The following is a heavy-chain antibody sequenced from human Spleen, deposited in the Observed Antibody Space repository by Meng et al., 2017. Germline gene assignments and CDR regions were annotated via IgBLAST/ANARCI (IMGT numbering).Heavy chain of an antibody. CDR3: TTGRTY. J-gene: IGHJ4*02. V-gene: IGHV1-18*04. CDR1: TATFTHDG. Sequence: HVHFVQSGPEGRKPGASVTVSCKASTATFTHDGIDWVRQGPGQGLEWMGWISGYNGNTNYAQKFPGRVTMTTDTSTTTAYMELTSLRSADTAVYYCTTGRTYWGQGTLVTVSS. CDR2: ISGYNGNT.